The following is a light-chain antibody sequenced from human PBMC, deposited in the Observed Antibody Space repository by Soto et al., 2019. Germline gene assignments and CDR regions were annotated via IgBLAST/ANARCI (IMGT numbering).Light chain of an antibody. Sequence: QSVLTQPASVSGSPGQSITISCTGTSSDVGAYNYVSWYQQHPGTAPKLMIYEVSSRPSGVSNRFSGSKSGDTASLTISGLQAEDEADYYCNSYTSNTTLVVFGGGTKLTVL. J-gene: IGLJ2*01. CDR3: NSYTSNTTLVV. CDR1: SSDVGAYNY. CDR2: EVS. V-gene: IGLV2-14*01.